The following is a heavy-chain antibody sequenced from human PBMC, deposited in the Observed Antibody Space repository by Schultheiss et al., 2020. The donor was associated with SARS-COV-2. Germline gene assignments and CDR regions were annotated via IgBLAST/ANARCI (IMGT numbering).Heavy chain of an antibody. CDR3: ALEYSSSSEGDY. D-gene: IGHD6-6*01. J-gene: IGHJ4*02. V-gene: IGHV4-38-2*01. Sequence: ESLKISCAASGFTFDDYAMHWVRQSPGKGLEWIGSIYHSGSTSYNPSLRSRVTVSVDTAKNQFSLKLSSVTAADTAVYYCALEYSSSSEGDYWGQGTLVTVSS. CDR2: IYHSGST. CDR1: GFTFDDYA.